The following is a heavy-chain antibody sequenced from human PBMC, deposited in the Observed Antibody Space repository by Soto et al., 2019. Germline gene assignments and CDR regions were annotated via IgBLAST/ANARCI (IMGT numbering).Heavy chain of an antibody. V-gene: IGHV4-34*01. D-gene: IGHD4-17*01. J-gene: IGHJ4*02. CDR3: ASQRDYGDNDY. Sequence: SETLSLTCAVYGGSFSGYYWSWIRQPPGKGLEWIGEINHSGSTNYNPSLKSRVTISVDTSKNQFSLKLSSVTAADTAVYYCASQRDYGDNDYWGQGTLVTVSS. CDR2: INHSGST. CDR1: GGSFSGYY.